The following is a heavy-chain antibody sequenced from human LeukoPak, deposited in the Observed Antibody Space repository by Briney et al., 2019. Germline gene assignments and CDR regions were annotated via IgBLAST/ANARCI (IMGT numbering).Heavy chain of an antibody. D-gene: IGHD6-13*01. Sequence: GGSLRLSCVASGFTFSSYGMHWVREAPGKGLEWVAVISYDGSNKYYADSVKGRFTISRDNSKNTLYLQMNSLRAGDTAVYYCARDQVDSDSSSWYWFDPWGQGTLVTVSS. J-gene: IGHJ5*02. V-gene: IGHV3-30*03. CDR1: GFTFSSYG. CDR3: ARDQVDSDSSSWYWFDP. CDR2: ISYDGSNK.